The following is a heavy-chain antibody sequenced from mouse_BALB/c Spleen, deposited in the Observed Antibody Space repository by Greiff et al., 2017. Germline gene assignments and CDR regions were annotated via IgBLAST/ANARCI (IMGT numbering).Heavy chain of an antibody. Sequence: EVQLQESGPSLVKPSQTLSLTCSVTGDSITSGYWNWIRKFPGNKLEYMGYISYSGSTYYNPSLKSRISITRDTSKNQYYLQLNSVTTEDTATYYCARGFTTVVSPFAYWGQGTLVTVSA. J-gene: IGHJ3*01. D-gene: IGHD1-1*01. CDR3: ARGFTTVVSPFAY. V-gene: IGHV3-8*02. CDR1: GDSITSGY. CDR2: ISYSGST.